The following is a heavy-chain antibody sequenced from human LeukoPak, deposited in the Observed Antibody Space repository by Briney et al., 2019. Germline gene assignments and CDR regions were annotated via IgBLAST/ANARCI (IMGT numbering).Heavy chain of an antibody. D-gene: IGHD2-21*02. Sequence: PGGSLRLSCTASGFTFGDYAMSWVRQAPGKGLEWVGFIRSKAYGGTTEYAASVKGRFTISRDDSKSIAYLQMNSLKTEDTAVYYCTRAWDRHIVVVTAILDYWGQGTLVTVSS. CDR2: IRSKAYGGTT. CDR3: TRAWDRHIVVVTAILDY. J-gene: IGHJ4*02. CDR1: GFTFGDYA. V-gene: IGHV3-49*04.